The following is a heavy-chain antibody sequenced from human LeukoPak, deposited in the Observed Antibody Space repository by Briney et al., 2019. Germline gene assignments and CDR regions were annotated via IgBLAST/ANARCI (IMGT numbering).Heavy chain of an antibody. CDR1: GYTLTNYA. Sequence: VASVKVSCKASGYTLTNYAIHWVRQAPGQRLEWMGWFNSDTGNTDYSQKFQGRVTISRDTSANTAYMELNRLRPEDTAVFYCVRGGPNKSGWTLGYWGQGTLVTVSS. CDR2: FNSDTGNT. V-gene: IGHV1-3*01. D-gene: IGHD6-19*01. CDR3: VRGGPNKSGWTLGY. J-gene: IGHJ4*02.